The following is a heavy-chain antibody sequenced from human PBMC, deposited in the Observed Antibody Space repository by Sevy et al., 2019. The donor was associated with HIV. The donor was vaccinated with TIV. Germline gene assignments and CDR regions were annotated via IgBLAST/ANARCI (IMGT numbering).Heavy chain of an antibody. D-gene: IGHD2-15*01. Sequence: GGSLRLSCVASGFSFSSYSMNWIRQAPGKGLEWVSSISSSSNYIYYADLVKGRFTISRDDAKKSLFLQMSSLRAEDTAVYYCANILIDYWGQGTVVTVSS. V-gene: IGHV3-21*01. CDR2: ISSSSNYI. CDR1: GFSFSSYS. CDR3: ANILIDY. J-gene: IGHJ4*02.